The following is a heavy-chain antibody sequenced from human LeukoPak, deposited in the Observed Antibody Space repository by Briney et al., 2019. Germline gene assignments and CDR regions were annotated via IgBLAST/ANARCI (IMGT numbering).Heavy chain of an antibody. J-gene: IGHJ4*02. CDR1: GGSISSYY. V-gene: IGHV4-4*07. Sequence: PSETLSLTCTVSGGSISSYYWSWIRQSAGKGLEWIGRIYTSGSTNYNPSLKTRVTISVDTSKNQFSLKLSSVTAADTAVYYCAGVGGYYRVDYWGQGTLVTVSS. CDR2: IYTSGST. CDR3: AGVGGYYRVDY. D-gene: IGHD3-22*01.